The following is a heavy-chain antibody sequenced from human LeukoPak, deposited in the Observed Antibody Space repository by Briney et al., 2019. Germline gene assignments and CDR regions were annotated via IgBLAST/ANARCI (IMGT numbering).Heavy chain of an antibody. CDR2: IYYSGST. Sequence: SETLSLTCTVSGGSISSHYWSWIRQPPGKGRERIGYIYYSGSTNYNPSLKSRVTISVDTSKNQFSLKLSSVTAADTAVYYCAGSSTEVVTATINWGQGTLVTVSS. D-gene: IGHD2-21*02. J-gene: IGHJ4*02. CDR3: AGSSTEVVTATIN. CDR1: GGSISSHY. V-gene: IGHV4-59*11.